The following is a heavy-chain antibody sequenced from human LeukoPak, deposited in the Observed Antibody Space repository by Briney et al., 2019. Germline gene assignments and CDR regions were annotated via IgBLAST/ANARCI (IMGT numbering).Heavy chain of an antibody. CDR3: ARALGY. V-gene: IGHV3-43*02. Sequence: GGSLRLSCAASGFTFDDYAMHWVRQAPGKGLEWVSLISGDGGSTYYADSVKGRFTISRDNAKNTLYLQMNSLRAEDTAIYYCARALGYWGQGTLVTVSS. J-gene: IGHJ4*02. CDR2: ISGDGGST. CDR1: GFTFDDYA.